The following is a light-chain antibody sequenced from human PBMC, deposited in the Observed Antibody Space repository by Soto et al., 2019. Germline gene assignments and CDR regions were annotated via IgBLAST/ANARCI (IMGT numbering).Light chain of an antibody. Sequence: EIVMTQSPAILSVSPGDRATLSCRAGRTININLAWYQQMPGQAPRVLIYAASTRATGIPARFSGSGSGTEFTLTISNLQSEDFAVYYCQQYNNWPRTFGQGTKVEIK. CDR3: QQYNNWPRT. J-gene: IGKJ1*01. V-gene: IGKV3-15*01. CDR2: AAS. CDR1: RTININ.